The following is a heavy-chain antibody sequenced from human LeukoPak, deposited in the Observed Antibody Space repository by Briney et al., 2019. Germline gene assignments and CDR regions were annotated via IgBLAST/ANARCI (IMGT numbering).Heavy chain of an antibody. CDR1: GFSFSNLW. Sequence: AGGSLRLSCAASGFSFSNLWMAWVRQAPGRGLEWVANIKQDGSKKQYVGSVKGRFTISRDNAKNSLYLQMNSLRAEDTALYYCARDQTGSLDYWGQGTLVTVSS. CDR3: ARDQTGSLDY. CDR2: IKQDGSKK. D-gene: IGHD1-26*01. J-gene: IGHJ4*02. V-gene: IGHV3-7*01.